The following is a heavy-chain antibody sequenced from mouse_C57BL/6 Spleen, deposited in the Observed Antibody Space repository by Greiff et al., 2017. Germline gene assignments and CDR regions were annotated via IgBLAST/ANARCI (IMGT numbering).Heavy chain of an antibody. CDR1: GYTFTDYE. CDR3: TSNYGSPAWFAY. J-gene: IGHJ3*01. Sequence: QVQLQQSGAELVRPGASVTLSCKASGYTFTDYEMHWVKQTPVHGLEWIGAIDPETGGTAYNQKFKGKAILTADKSSSTAYMELRSLTSEDSAVYYCTSNYGSPAWFAYWGQGTLVTVSA. CDR2: IDPETGGT. D-gene: IGHD1-1*01. V-gene: IGHV1-15*01.